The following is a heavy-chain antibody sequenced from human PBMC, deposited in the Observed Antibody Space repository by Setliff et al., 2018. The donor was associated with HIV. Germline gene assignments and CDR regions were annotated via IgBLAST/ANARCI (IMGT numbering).Heavy chain of an antibody. CDR1: GFTFSSHS. V-gene: IGHV3-48*01. Sequence: GGSLRLSCAASGFTFSSHSMDWVRQAPGKGLEWVSYIGSGITNYAASVKGRFTISRDSSDTTVSLQMNSLRSEDTAIYYCARDRGTQHYSFDYWGQGTLVTVSS. D-gene: IGHD1-26*01. CDR3: ARDRGTQHYSFDY. J-gene: IGHJ4*02. CDR2: IGSGIT.